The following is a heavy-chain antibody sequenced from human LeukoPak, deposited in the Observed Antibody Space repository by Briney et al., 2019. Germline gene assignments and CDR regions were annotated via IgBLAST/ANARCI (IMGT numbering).Heavy chain of an antibody. CDR1: GYTFTSYD. Sequence: ASVKVSCKATGYTFTSYDISWVRQATGQGLEWMGWMNPNSGNTGYAQKFQGRVTITRNTSISTAYMELSSLRSEDTAVYYCARTTIFGVVITSLAFDIWGQGTMVTVSS. CDR2: MNPNSGNT. J-gene: IGHJ3*02. V-gene: IGHV1-8*03. D-gene: IGHD3-3*01. CDR3: ARTTIFGVVITSLAFDI.